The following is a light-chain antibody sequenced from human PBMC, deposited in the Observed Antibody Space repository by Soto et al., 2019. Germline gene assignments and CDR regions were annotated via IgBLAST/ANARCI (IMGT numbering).Light chain of an antibody. CDR1: QSVSSN. CDR2: GAS. V-gene: IGKV3-15*01. Sequence: EIVMTQSPATLSVSPGERATLSCRASQSVSSNLAWYQQKPGQAPRLLLYGASTRATGIPDRFSGSGSGTEFTLTISSLQSEDVAVYYCQQYNNWWTFGQGTKVEIK. J-gene: IGKJ1*01. CDR3: QQYNNWWT.